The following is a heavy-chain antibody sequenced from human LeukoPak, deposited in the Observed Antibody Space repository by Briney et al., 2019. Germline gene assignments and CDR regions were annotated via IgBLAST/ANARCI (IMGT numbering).Heavy chain of an antibody. D-gene: IGHD3-16*01. CDR1: GYTFTSYG. CDR3: ARDVGRSYDLDY. J-gene: IGHJ4*02. V-gene: IGHV1-18*01. CDR2: ISAYNGNT. Sequence: ATVKVSCKASGYTFTSYGISWVRQAPGQGLEWMGWISAYNGNTDYAQSLQGRVTMTIDTSTSTVYMELRSLRSDDTAVYYCARDVGRSYDLDYWGQGTLVTVSS.